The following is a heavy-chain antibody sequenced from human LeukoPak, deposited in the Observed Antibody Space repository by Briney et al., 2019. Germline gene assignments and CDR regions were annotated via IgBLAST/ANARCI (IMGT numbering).Heavy chain of an antibody. V-gene: IGHV1-18*01. D-gene: IGHD3-16*01. CDR3: ARDHGRVVVTFGPLPADY. J-gene: IGHJ4*02. Sequence: ASVKVSCKASGYTFTSYGISWVRQAPGQGLEWMGWISGYNGNTNYAQKLQGRVTMTTDTSTSTAYMELRSLRSDDTAVYYCARDHGRVVVTFGPLPADYWGQGTLVTVSS. CDR1: GYTFTSYG. CDR2: ISGYNGNT.